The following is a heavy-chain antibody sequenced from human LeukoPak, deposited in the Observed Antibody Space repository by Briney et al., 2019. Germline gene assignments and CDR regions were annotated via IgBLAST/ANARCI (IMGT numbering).Heavy chain of an antibody. Sequence: SETLSLTRTVSGGSISSSSYYWGWIRQPPGKGLEWIGSIYYSGSTYYNPSLKSRVTISVDTSKNQFSLKLSSVTAADTAVYYCARVVTAQNWFDPWGQGTLVTVSS. J-gene: IGHJ5*02. CDR1: GGSISSSSYY. V-gene: IGHV4-39*07. D-gene: IGHD4-11*01. CDR3: ARVVTAQNWFDP. CDR2: IYYSGST.